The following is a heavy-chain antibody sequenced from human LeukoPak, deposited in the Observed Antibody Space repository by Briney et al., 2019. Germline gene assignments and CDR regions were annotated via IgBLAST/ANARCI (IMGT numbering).Heavy chain of an antibody. CDR3: AKIRALTYYYDSSGYYQFDY. Sequence: GGSLRLSCAASGFTFSSYAMSWVRQAPGKGLEWVSAISGSGGSTYYADSVKGRFTISRDNSKNTLYLQMNSLRAEDTAVYYCAKIRALTYYYDSSGYYQFDYWGQGTLVTVSS. J-gene: IGHJ4*02. CDR1: GFTFSSYA. CDR2: ISGSGGST. V-gene: IGHV3-23*01. D-gene: IGHD3-22*01.